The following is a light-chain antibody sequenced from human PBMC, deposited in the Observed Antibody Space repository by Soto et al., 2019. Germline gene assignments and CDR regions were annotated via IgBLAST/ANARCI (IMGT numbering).Light chain of an antibody. CDR3: QHYHSGHRIA. J-gene: IGKJ5*01. V-gene: IGKV3-20*01. Sequence: EIVLTQSPGTLSLSPGERATLSCRASQSVSSSYLAWYQQKPGQAPRLLIYAASSRATGIPDRFSGSGSGTDFTLSISRLEPEDFALYYCQHYHSGHRIAFGQGTRLEIK. CDR1: QSVSSSY. CDR2: AAS.